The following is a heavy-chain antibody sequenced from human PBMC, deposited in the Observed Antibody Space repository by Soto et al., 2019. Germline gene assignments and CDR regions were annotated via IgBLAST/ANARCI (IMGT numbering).Heavy chain of an antibody. CDR3: ARDSRVRGKAAFDI. V-gene: IGHV4-59*01. Sequence: SETLSLTCTVSGGSISSYYWSWIRQPPGKGLEWIGYIYYSGSTNYNPSLKSRVTISVDTSKNQFSLKLSSVTAADTAVYYCARDSRVRGKAAFDIWGQGTMVT. D-gene: IGHD2-15*01. CDR2: IYYSGST. CDR1: GGSISSYY. J-gene: IGHJ3*02.